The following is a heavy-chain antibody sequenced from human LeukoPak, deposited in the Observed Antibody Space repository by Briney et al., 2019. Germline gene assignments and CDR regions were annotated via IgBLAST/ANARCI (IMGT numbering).Heavy chain of an antibody. D-gene: IGHD2-2*01. V-gene: IGHV3-48*03. CDR2: ISSGGTTI. J-gene: IGHJ4*02. CDR1: GFTFSEYE. CDR3: TRGLVV. Sequence: PGGSLRLSCAASGFTFSEYEMNWVRQAPGKGLEWVLDISSGGTTIFYADSVKDRFTISRDNAKNSLYLQMNSLRDEDTAIYYCTRGLVVWGQGALVTVSS.